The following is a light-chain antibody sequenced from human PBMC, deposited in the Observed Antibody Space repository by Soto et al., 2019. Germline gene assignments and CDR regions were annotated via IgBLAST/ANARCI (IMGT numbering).Light chain of an antibody. CDR3: QQRINWPFT. V-gene: IGKV3-11*01. CDR2: DVS. J-gene: IGKJ3*01. CDR1: ETISKS. Sequence: EIVLTQSPATLSLSPGERATLSCRASETISKSLAWYQQRRGQPPRLLMYDVSSRASDLPARFSGSGSGTDFTLTISSLEPEDFAIDYCQQRINWPFTFGPGTKVDF.